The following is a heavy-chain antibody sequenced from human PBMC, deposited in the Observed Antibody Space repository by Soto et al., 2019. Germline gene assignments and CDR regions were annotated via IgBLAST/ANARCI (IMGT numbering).Heavy chain of an antibody. J-gene: IGHJ5*02. CDR1: GGTFSSYA. CDR3: ARDPLTGVTTSP. CDR2: IIPTFGTA. D-gene: IGHD4-17*01. V-gene: IGHV1-69*06. Sequence: ASVKVSCKASGGTFSSYAISWVRQAPGQGLEWMGGIIPTFGTANYAQKFQGRVTITADKSTSTAYMELSSLRSEDTAVYYCARDPLTGVTTSPWGQGTLVTVSS.